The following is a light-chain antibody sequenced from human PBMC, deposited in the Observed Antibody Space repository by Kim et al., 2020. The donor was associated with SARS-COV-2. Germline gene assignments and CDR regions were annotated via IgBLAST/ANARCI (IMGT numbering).Light chain of an antibody. J-gene: IGLJ3*02. Sequence: GQRVTISCSGGTSNIGTNTVNWYQQLPGTAPKVLIYSNNRRPSGVPDRFSGSKYGTSASLAISGLRSEDEADYYCSTWDDSLTAWLFGGGTQLTVL. CDR2: SNN. CDR3: STWDDSLTAWL. V-gene: IGLV1-44*01. CDR1: TSNIGTNT.